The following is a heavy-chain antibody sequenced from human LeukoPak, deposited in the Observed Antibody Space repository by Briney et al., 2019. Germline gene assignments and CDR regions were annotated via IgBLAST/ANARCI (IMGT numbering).Heavy chain of an antibody. J-gene: IGHJ4*02. Sequence: GGSLRLSCAASGFTFSRSGMHWVRQAPGKGLEWVAVISYDGSYKYYADSVKGRFTISRDNSKNTLYLHMNSLRAEDTATYYCANPNYYDSSGYYSDNYWGQGTLVTVSS. V-gene: IGHV3-30*18. CDR3: ANPNYYDSSGYYSDNY. D-gene: IGHD3-22*01. CDR1: GFTFSRSG. CDR2: ISYDGSYK.